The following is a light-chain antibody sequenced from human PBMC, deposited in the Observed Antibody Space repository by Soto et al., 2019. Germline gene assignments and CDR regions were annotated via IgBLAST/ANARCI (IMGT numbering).Light chain of an antibody. J-gene: IGKJ1*01. CDR2: GAS. CDR3: LQHNSYPWT. V-gene: IGKV3-15*01. Sequence: ETVMTQSHVTLSVSPGDTATLSCRASQRVSSHLAWYQQKPGQAPRIPIYGASTRATGIPTRFSGSGSGTEFTLTISSLQPEDFATYYCLQHNSYPWTFGQGTQVEI. CDR1: QRVSSH.